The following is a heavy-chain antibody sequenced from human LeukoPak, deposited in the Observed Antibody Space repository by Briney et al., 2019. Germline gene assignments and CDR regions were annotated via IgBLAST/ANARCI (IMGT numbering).Heavy chain of an antibody. V-gene: IGHV3-9*01. CDR2: ISWNSGSI. D-gene: IGHD2-15*01. Sequence: GGSLRLSCAASGFTFDDYAMPWVRQAPGKGLEWVSGISWNSGSIGYADSVKGRFTISRDNAKNSLYLQMNSLRAEDTALYYCAKDRTVVPEDAFDIWGQGTMVTVSS. CDR3: AKDRTVVPEDAFDI. CDR1: GFTFDDYA. J-gene: IGHJ3*02.